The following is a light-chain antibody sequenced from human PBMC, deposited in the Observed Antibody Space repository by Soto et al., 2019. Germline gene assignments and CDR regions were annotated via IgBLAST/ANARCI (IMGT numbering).Light chain of an antibody. Sequence: QSALTQPASVSGSPGQSITISCTGTSSDVGSYNLVSWYQQHPGKAPKLMIYEVSKRPSGVSNRFSGSKSGNTASLTISGLRAEDEADYYCCSYAGSSTFEGVVFGGGTKLTVL. V-gene: IGLV2-23*02. J-gene: IGLJ2*01. CDR1: SSDVGSYNL. CDR3: CSYAGSSTFEGVV. CDR2: EVS.